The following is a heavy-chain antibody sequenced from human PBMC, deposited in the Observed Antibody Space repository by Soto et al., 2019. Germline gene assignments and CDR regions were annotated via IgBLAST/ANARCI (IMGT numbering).Heavy chain of an antibody. CDR1: GFTFDDYA. CDR2: ISWNSCSI. CDR3: AKTGVPAAIGGTWFDP. V-gene: IGHV3-9*01. D-gene: IGHD2-2*01. J-gene: IGHJ5*02. Sequence: EVQLVESGGGLVQPGRSLRLSCAASGFTFDDYAMHWVRQAPGKGLEWVSGISWNSCSIGYADSVKGRFTISRDNAKNSLYLQMNSLRAEDTALYYCAKTGVPAAIGGTWFDPWGQGTLVTVSS.